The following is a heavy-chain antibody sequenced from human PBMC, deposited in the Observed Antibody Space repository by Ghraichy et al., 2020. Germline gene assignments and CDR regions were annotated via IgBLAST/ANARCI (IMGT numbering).Heavy chain of an antibody. J-gene: IGHJ6*02. CDR1: GFTFSSYS. V-gene: IGHV3-21*01. CDR2: ISSSSSYI. CDR3: ARDKMDTAMGYYYYYGMDV. Sequence: GGSLRLSCAASGFTFSSYSINWVRQAPGKGLEWVSSISSSSSYIYYADSVKGRFTISRDNAKNSLYLQMNSLRAEDTAVYYCARDKMDTAMGYYYYYGMDVWGQGTTVTVSS. D-gene: IGHD5-18*01.